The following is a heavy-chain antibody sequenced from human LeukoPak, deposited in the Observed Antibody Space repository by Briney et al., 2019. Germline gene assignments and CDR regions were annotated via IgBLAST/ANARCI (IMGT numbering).Heavy chain of an antibody. CDR2: IWYDGSNK. Sequence: TGGSLRLSCAASGFTFSSYGMHWVRQAPGKGLEWVAVIWYDGSNKYYADSVKGRFTISRDNSKNALYLQMNSLRAEDTAVYYCARDPLRGTPAYNWFDPWGQGTLVTVSS. V-gene: IGHV3-33*08. J-gene: IGHJ5*02. CDR1: GFTFSSYG. D-gene: IGHD2-2*01. CDR3: ARDPLRGTPAYNWFDP.